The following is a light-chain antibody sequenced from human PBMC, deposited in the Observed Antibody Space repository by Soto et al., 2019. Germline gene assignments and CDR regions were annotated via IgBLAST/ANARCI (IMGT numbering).Light chain of an antibody. J-gene: IGLJ3*02. Sequence: QSDLTQPASVSGSPGQSITISCTGISSDVGDYKYVSWYQQYPGKAPKLMIYEVSNRPSGVSNRFSGSKSGNTASLTISGLQAEDEADYYCTSYTSTNTLEGVFGGGTKLTVL. V-gene: IGLV2-14*01. CDR1: SSDVGDYKY. CDR2: EVS. CDR3: TSYTSTNTLEGV.